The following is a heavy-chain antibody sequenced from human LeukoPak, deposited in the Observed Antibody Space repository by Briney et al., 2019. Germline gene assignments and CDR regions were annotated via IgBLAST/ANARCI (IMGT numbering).Heavy chain of an antibody. CDR3: AKGSCSSTSCHTFDY. CDR2: ISWNSGSI. V-gene: IGHV3-9*03. Sequence: SCKVSGYTLTELSMHWVRQAPGKGLEWVSGISWNSGSIGYADSVKGRFTISRDNAKNSLYLQMNSLRAEDMALYYCAKGSCSSTSCHTFDYWGQGTLVTVSS. CDR1: GYTLTELS. J-gene: IGHJ4*02. D-gene: IGHD2-2*02.